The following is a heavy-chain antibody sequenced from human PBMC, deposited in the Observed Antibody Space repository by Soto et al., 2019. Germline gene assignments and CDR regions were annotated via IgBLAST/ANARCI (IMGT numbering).Heavy chain of an antibody. V-gene: IGHV1-18*04. CDR3: ARPSGGYGDYAWSLAY. Sequence: QVQLVQSGAEVKKPGASVKVSCKASGYACGGYAISWVRQAPGQGLEWMGWVSAYSGHTDYAQNLQGRVSMTTETSTSTAYMELGSLTSDDPAVYYCARPSGGYGDYAWSLAYWGQGTLVTVSS. CDR1: GYACGGYA. D-gene: IGHD4-17*01. CDR2: VSAYSGHT. J-gene: IGHJ4*02.